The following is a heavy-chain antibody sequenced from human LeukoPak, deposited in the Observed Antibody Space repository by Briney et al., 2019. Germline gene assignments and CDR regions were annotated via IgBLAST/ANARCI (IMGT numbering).Heavy chain of an antibody. V-gene: IGHV4-59*01. CDR3: ARGPGTTIFGVVIMKRFDP. J-gene: IGHJ5*02. D-gene: IGHD3-3*01. CDR2: IYYSGST. CDR1: GGSISSYY. Sequence: SETLSLTCTVSGGSISSYYWSWIRQPPGKGLEWIGYIYYSGSTNYNPSLKSRVTISVDTSKNQFSLKLSSVTAADTAVYYCARGPGTTIFGVVIMKRFDPWGQGTLVTVSS.